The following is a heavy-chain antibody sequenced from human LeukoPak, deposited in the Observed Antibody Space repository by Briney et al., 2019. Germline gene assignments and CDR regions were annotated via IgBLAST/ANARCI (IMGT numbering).Heavy chain of an antibody. D-gene: IGHD3-22*01. J-gene: IGHJ4*02. CDR3: AKDFLLPYYYDSSGSFDY. CDR2: ISGSGGST. CDR1: GFTFSSYA. Sequence: PGGSLRLSCAASGFTFSSYAMSWVRQAPVKGLEWVSAISGSGGSTYYADSVKGRFTISRDNSKNTLYLQMNSLRAEDTAVYYCAKDFLLPYYYDSSGSFDYWGQGTLVTVSS. V-gene: IGHV3-23*01.